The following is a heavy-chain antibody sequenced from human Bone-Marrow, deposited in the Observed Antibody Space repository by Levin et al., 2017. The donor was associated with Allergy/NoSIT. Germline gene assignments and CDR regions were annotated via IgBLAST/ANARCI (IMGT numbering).Heavy chain of an antibody. CDR2: ISYDGSNK. D-gene: IGHD3-10*01. J-gene: IGHJ4*02. V-gene: IGHV3-30*18. Sequence: GGSLRLSCAASGFTFSSYGMHWVRQAPGKGLEWVAVISYDGSNKYYADSVKGRFTISRDNSKNTLYLQMNSLRAEDTAVYYCAKDRRSEGDYWGQGTLVTVSS. CDR1: GFTFSSYG. CDR3: AKDRRSEGDY.